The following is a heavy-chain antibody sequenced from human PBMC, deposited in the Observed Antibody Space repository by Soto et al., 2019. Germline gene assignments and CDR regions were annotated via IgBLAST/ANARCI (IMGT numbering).Heavy chain of an antibody. CDR1: GGTFSSYT. Sequence: GASVKVSCKASGGTFSSYTISWVRQAPGQGLEWMGRIIPILGIANYAQKFQGRVTITADKSTSTAYMELSSLRSEDTAVYYCARDSPVLRFLVEYYYYMDVWGKGTTVTVSS. V-gene: IGHV1-69*04. CDR3: ARDSPVLRFLVEYYYYMDV. J-gene: IGHJ6*03. D-gene: IGHD3-3*01. CDR2: IIPILGIA.